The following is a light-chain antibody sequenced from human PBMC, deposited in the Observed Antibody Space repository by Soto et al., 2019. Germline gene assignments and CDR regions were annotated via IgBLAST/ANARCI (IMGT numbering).Light chain of an antibody. J-gene: IGLJ1*01. CDR3: QAWDSSTPYV. Sequence: YELTQPPSVSVSPGQTASITCSGDKLGDKYACWYQQKPGQSPVLVIYQDSKRPSGIPERFSGSNSGNTATLTISGTQAMDEADYYCQAWDSSTPYVFGTGTKLTVL. V-gene: IGLV3-1*01. CDR2: QDS. CDR1: KLGDKY.